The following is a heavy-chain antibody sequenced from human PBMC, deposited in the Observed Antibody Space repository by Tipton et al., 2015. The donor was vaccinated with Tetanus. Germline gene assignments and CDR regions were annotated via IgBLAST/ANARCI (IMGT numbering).Heavy chain of an antibody. J-gene: IGHJ4*02. CDR2: LSDDGRHG. CDR1: GFTFSSYT. V-gene: IGHV3-30*04. D-gene: IGHD6-25*01. Sequence: SLRLSCAASGFTFSSYTMSWVRQAPGRGLEWLAMLSDDGRHGSYADSVKGRFTISRDNSKSTLYLQVHSLRVEDTAIYFCAKGRAAATYFFDYWGQGTPVTVSS. CDR3: AKGRAAATYFFDY.